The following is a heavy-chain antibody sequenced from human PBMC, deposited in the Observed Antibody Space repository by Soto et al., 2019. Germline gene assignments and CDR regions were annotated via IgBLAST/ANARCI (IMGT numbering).Heavy chain of an antibody. D-gene: IGHD3-16*01. Sequence: ASVKVSCKASGYTFTSYGFSWVRQAPGQGLEWMGWISASNGNTNYAQKLQGRVTMATDTSTGTAYMELRSLRSDDTAVYYCARTLSKPRFYYYYGMDVWGQGTTVTVS. J-gene: IGHJ6*02. CDR3: ARTLSKPRFYYYYGMDV. V-gene: IGHV1-18*01. CDR2: ISASNGNT. CDR1: GYTFTSYG.